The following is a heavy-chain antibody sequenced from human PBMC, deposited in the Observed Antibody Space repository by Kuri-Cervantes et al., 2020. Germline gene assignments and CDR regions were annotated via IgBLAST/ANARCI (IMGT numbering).Heavy chain of an antibody. Sequence: ASVKVSCKVSGYTLTELSMHWVRQASGKGLEWMGGFDPEDGETIYAQKFQGRVTMTEDTSTDTAYMELSSLRSEDTAVYYCATTLGGSYSLYYFDYWGQGTLVTVSS. D-gene: IGHD1-26*01. CDR3: ATTLGGSYSLYYFDY. CDR1: GYTLTELS. V-gene: IGHV1-24*01. J-gene: IGHJ4*02. CDR2: FDPEDGET.